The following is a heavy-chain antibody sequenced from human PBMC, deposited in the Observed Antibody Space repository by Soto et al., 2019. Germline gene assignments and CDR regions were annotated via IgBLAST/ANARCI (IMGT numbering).Heavy chain of an antibody. D-gene: IGHD3-9*01. Sequence: QVQLQESGPGLVNPSGTLSLTCAVSGVSITSHWWSWVRQPPGKGLEWIGEIHHSGSFNYNPSLRSRVTLSIDKSKTQLSLKLTSVTAADTAVHYCVRNDWYHFDPWGQGTLVTVSS. CDR3: VRNDWYHFDP. V-gene: IGHV4-4*02. CDR2: IHHSGSF. CDR1: GVSITSHW. J-gene: IGHJ5*02.